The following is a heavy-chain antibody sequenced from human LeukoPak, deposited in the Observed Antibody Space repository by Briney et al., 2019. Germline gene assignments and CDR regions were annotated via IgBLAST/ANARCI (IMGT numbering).Heavy chain of an antibody. D-gene: IGHD6-6*01. Sequence: PGGSLRLSCAASGFTFSSYGMHWVRQAPGKGLEWVAVISYDGSNKYYADSVKGRFTISRDNSKNTLYLQMNSLRAEDTAVYYCARKFEYSSSPTDYWGQGTLVTVSS. CDR3: ARKFEYSSSPTDY. CDR1: GFTFSSYG. J-gene: IGHJ4*02. V-gene: IGHV3-30*03. CDR2: ISYDGSNK.